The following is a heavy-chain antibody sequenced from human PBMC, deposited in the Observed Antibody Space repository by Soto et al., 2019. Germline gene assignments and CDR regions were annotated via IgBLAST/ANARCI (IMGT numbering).Heavy chain of an antibody. Sequence: EVHLLESGGGLIQPGGSLRLSCAASGFTFNNYAMAWVRQAPGKGLEWVSSIINTGDSRYYADSVKGRFTISRDNSKNTLYWQMNSLSADDTAVYYCAKGRTIVVVTTSLDSWGQGTLVTVSS. CDR2: IINTGDSR. CDR1: GFTFNNYA. V-gene: IGHV3-23*01. CDR3: AKGRTIVVVTTSLDS. D-gene: IGHD2-21*02. J-gene: IGHJ4*02.